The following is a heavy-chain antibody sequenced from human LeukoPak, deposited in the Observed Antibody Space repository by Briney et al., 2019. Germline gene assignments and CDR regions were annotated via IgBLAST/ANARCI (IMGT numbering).Heavy chain of an antibody. Sequence: GGSLRLSCAASGFSFSSYAMSWVRQAPGKGLEWVSGISGSGGSTYYADFVKDRFTISRDNSKNTLFLQMNSLRPEDTAVYYCAKGTAYYDSLFDYWGQGTLVTVSS. CDR1: GFSFSSYA. CDR3: AKGTAYYDSLFDY. D-gene: IGHD5-12*01. V-gene: IGHV3-23*01. J-gene: IGHJ4*02. CDR2: ISGSGGST.